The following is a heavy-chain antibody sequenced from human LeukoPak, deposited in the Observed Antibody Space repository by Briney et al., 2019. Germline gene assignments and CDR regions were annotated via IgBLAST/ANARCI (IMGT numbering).Heavy chain of an antibody. V-gene: IGHV3-23*01. D-gene: IGHD6-19*01. CDR1: GFTFSSYA. J-gene: IGHJ5*02. CDR3: AKDLRGRIAVAGYNWFDP. Sequence: GGSLRLSCAASGFTFSSYAMSWVRQAPGEGLEWVSAISGSGGSTYYADSVKGRFTISRDNSKNTLYLQMNSLRAEDTAVYYCAKDLRGRIAVAGYNWFDPWGQGTLVTVSS. CDR2: ISGSGGST.